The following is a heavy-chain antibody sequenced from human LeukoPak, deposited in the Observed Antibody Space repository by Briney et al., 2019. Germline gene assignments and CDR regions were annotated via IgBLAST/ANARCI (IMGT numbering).Heavy chain of an antibody. D-gene: IGHD5-18*01. Sequence: SGGSLRLSCVASGFTFSSYEMNWVRQSPGKGLEWGSYISSSGSTIYYADSVKGRFTISRDNAKNSLYLQMNSLRAEDTAVYYCARVEWIQLWFGVDYWGQGTLVTVSS. CDR1: GFTFSSYE. J-gene: IGHJ4*02. CDR3: ARVEWIQLWFGVDY. V-gene: IGHV3-48*03. CDR2: ISSSGSTI.